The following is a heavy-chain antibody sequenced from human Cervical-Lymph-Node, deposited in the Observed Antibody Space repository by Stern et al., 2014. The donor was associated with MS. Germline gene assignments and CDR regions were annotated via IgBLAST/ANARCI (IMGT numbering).Heavy chain of an antibody. D-gene: IGHD5-12*01. CDR3: ARGGVDVVATSAFDY. Sequence: QLVQSGAEVKKPGSSVKVSCKTSGVSFSTSGISWLRQAPGQGPEWMGGIIPIIATTDYAQRVQDRVTITADESTDTVYMELNSLRSEDTAVYYCARGGVDVVATSAFDYWGQGTLVTVSS. CDR1: GVSFSTSG. CDR2: IIPIIATT. J-gene: IGHJ4*02. V-gene: IGHV1-69*01.